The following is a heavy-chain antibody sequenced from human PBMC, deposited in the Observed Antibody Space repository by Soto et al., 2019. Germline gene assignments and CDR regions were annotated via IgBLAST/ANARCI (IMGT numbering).Heavy chain of an antibody. J-gene: IGHJ4*02. CDR1: GGSISSSSYY. D-gene: IGHD6-13*01. CDR2: IYYSGST. CDR3: ARYRREAVAGYTLDN. V-gene: IGHV4-39*01. Sequence: KPSETLSLTCTVSGGSISSSSYYWGWIRQPPGKGLEWIGSIYYSGSTYYNPSLKSRVTISVDTSKNQFSLKLSSVTAADTAVYYCARYRREAVAGYTLDNWGRGILVTVSS.